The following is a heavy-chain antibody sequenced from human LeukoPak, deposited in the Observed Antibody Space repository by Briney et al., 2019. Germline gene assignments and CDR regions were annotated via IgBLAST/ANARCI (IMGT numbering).Heavy chain of an antibody. Sequence: PSETLSLTCTVSGGSISSSSYYWGWIRQPPGKGLEWIGSIYYSGSTYYNPSLKSRVTISVDTSKNQFSLKLSSVTAADTAVYYCASAGYSGYDFYYFDYWGQGTLVTVSS. J-gene: IGHJ4*02. D-gene: IGHD5-12*01. CDR2: IYYSGST. CDR3: ASAGYSGYDFYYFDY. CDR1: GGSISSSSYY. V-gene: IGHV4-39*01.